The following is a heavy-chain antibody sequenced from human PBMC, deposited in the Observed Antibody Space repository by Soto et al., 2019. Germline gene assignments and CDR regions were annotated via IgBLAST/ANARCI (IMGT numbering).Heavy chain of an antibody. V-gene: IGHV1-3*01. D-gene: IGHD3-3*01. Sequence: ASVKVSCKASGCTFTSYAMHWVRQAPGQRLEWMGWINAGNGNTKYSQKFQGRVTITRDTSASTAYMELSSLRSEDTAVYYCARDGLFGVVINWGQGTLVTVSS. J-gene: IGHJ4*02. CDR1: GCTFTSYA. CDR2: INAGNGNT. CDR3: ARDGLFGVVIN.